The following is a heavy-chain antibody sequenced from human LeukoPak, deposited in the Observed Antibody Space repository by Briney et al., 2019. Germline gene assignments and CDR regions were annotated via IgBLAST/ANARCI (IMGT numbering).Heavy chain of an antibody. CDR1: GYTFTSYY. CDR3: ARGAYDSSGYYYVEYLDY. V-gene: IGHV1-46*01. J-gene: IGHJ4*02. D-gene: IGHD3-22*01. CDR2: INPGGGST. Sequence: ASVKVSCKASGYTFTSYYMHWVRQAPGQGLEWMGIINPGGGSTSYAQKFQGRVTMTRDTSTSTVYMELSSLRSEDTAVYYCARGAYDSSGYYYVEYLDYWGQGTLVTVSS.